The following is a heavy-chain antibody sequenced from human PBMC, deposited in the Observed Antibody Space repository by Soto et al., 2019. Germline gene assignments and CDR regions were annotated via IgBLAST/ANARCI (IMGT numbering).Heavy chain of an antibody. CDR2: INSDGSST. CDR3: ARDRGARGYSGYASSLYYYMDV. D-gene: IGHD5-12*01. Sequence: GGSLRLSCAASGFTFSSYWMHWVRQAPGKGLVWVSRINSDGSSTSYADSVKGRFTISRDNAKNTLYLQMNSLRAEDTAVYYCARDRGARGYSGYASSLYYYMDVWGKGTTVTVSS. CDR1: GFTFSSYW. J-gene: IGHJ6*03. V-gene: IGHV3-74*01.